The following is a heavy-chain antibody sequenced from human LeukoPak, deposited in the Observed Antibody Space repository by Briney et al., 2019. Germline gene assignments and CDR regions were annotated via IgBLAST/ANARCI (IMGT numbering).Heavy chain of an antibody. Sequence: GASVKVSCKASGYSFTAHFMHWIRQAPGQGPEWMGQSNADSLGTKYASKFQGRVTMTRDTSIATAYMELTSLTSDDTAVYFCVREPYSRSSDRHERTFDYWGQGTLVTVSS. CDR3: VREPYSRSSDRHERTFDY. D-gene: IGHD6-6*01. V-gene: IGHV1-2*06. CDR1: GYSFTAHF. J-gene: IGHJ4*02. CDR2: SNADSLGT.